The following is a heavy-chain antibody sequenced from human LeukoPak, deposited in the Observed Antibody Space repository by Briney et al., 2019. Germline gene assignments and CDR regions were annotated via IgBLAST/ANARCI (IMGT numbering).Heavy chain of an antibody. CDR2: ISGSGGST. Sequence: QSGGSLRLSCAASGYTFSSYAMSWVRQAPGKGLEWVSAISGSGGSTYYADSVKGRFTISRDNSKNTLYLQMNSLRAEDTAVYYCAKRGDLDSSGYYYDYWGQGTLVTVSS. V-gene: IGHV3-23*01. J-gene: IGHJ4*02. CDR1: GYTFSSYA. CDR3: AKRGDLDSSGYYYDY. D-gene: IGHD3-22*01.